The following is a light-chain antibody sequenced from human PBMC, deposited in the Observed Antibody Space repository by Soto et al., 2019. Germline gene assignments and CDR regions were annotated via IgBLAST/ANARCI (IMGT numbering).Light chain of an antibody. CDR3: LQDYNYPRT. CDR1: QGIRND. V-gene: IGKV1-6*01. J-gene: IGKJ2*01. CDR2: AAS. Sequence: AIQMTQSPSSLSASVGDRVTITCRANQGIRNDLGWYQQKPGKAPKLLIYAASSLQSGVPSRFSGSGSDTDFTLTISSLQPEDFATYYCLQDYNYPRTFGQGTKLEI.